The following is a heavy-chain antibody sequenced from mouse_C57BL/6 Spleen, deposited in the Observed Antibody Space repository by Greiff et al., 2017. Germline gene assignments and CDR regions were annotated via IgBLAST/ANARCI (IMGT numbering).Heavy chain of an antibody. V-gene: IGHV1-64*01. Sequence: QVQLQQPGAELVKPGASVKLSCKASGYTFTSYWMHWVKQRPGQGLEWIGMIHPNSGSTNYNEKFKSKATLTVDKSSSTAYMQLSSLTSEDSAVYYCAREGGWLHYFDYWGQGTSLTVSS. J-gene: IGHJ2*02. CDR1: GYTFTSYW. D-gene: IGHD2-2*01. CDR3: AREGGWLHYFDY. CDR2: IHPNSGST.